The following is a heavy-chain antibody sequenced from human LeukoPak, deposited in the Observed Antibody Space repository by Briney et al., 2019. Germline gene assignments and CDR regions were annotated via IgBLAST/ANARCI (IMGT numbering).Heavy chain of an antibody. Sequence: SETLSLTCTVSGGSISSYYWSWIRQPPGKGLEWIGYIYYSGSTYYNPSLKSRVTISVDTSKNQFSLKLSSVTAADTAVYYCARQRLVTTSYYYYGMDVWGQGTTVTVSS. D-gene: IGHD3-22*01. V-gene: IGHV4-59*08. J-gene: IGHJ6*02. CDR2: IYYSGST. CDR3: ARQRLVTTSYYYYGMDV. CDR1: GGSISSYY.